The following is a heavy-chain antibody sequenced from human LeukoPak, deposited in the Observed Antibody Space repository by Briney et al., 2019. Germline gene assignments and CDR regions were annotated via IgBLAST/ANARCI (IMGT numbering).Heavy chain of an antibody. V-gene: IGHV3-23*01. J-gene: IGHJ4*02. CDR3: AKVENYYDSSGYTDY. Sequence: GGSLRLSCAGSRLAFSSYAMSWVRQAPGKGLEWVSAISGSGGSTYYADSVKGRFTISRDNSKNTLYLQMNSLRAEDTAVYYCAKVENYYDSSGYTDYWGQGTLVTVSS. CDR1: RLAFSSYA. D-gene: IGHD3-22*01. CDR2: ISGSGGST.